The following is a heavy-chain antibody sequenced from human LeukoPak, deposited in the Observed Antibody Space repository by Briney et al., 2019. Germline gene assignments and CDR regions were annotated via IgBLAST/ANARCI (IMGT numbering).Heavy chain of an antibody. CDR1: GGSISSYY. CDR3: ARDPRGGSGSYYLYYYYMDV. D-gene: IGHD3-10*01. J-gene: IGHJ6*03. CDR2: IYYSGST. V-gene: IGHV4-59*01. Sequence: PSETLSLTCTVSGGSISSYYWSWIRQPPGKGLEWIGYIYYSGSTNYNPSLKSRVTISVDTSKNQFSLKLSSVTAADTAVYYCARDPRGGSGSYYLYYYYMDVWGKGTTVTVSS.